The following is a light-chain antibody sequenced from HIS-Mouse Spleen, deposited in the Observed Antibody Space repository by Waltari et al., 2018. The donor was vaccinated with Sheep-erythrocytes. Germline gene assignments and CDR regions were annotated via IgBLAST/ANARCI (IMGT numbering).Light chain of an antibody. CDR1: SSDVGGYKY. Sequence: QSALTQPRSVSWSPGPSVTISCTGTSSDVGGYKYISWYQQHPGKAPKLMIYDVSKRPSGVPDRFSGSKSGNTASLTISGLQAEDEADYYCCSYAGSYNHVFATGTKVTVL. CDR2: DVS. CDR3: CSYAGSYNHV. V-gene: IGLV2-11*01. J-gene: IGLJ1*01.